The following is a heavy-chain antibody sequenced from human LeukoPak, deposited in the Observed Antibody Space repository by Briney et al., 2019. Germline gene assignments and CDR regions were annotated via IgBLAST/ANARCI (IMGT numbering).Heavy chain of an antibody. V-gene: IGHV6-1*01. CDR2: TYYRSKWYS. CDR3: ARAPEAYDSCGCDY. D-gene: IGHD3-22*01. Sequence: SQTLSLTFAISGDFVSSDKAAWNWIRQSPSRGLEWLGRTYYRSKWYSDYAVSVKGRITINSDTSKNQFSLQLNSVTPEDTAVYYCARAPEAYDSCGCDYWGQGTLVTVSS. J-gene: IGHJ4*02. CDR1: GDFVSSDKAA.